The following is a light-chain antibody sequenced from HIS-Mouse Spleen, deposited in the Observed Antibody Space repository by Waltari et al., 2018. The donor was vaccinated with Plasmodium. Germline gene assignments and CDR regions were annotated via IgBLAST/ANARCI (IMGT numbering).Light chain of an antibody. Sequence: QLVLTQSPSASASLGASVKLTCTLRSGHSSYPIAWPQPQPEKGPRYLMKLNSDGSHSKGDGIPDRFSGSSSGAGRYLTISSLQSEDEADYYCQTWGTGMGVFGGGTKLTVL. CDR2: LNSDGSH. V-gene: IGLV4-69*01. CDR3: QTWGTGMGV. J-gene: IGLJ2*01. CDR1: SGHSSYP.